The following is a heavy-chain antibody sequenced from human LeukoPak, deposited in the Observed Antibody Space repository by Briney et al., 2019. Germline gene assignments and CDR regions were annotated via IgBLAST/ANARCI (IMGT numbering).Heavy chain of an antibody. V-gene: IGHV3-30*18. CDR2: ISYDGSNK. CDR1: GFTFSSYG. CDR3: AKDLPLPY. Sequence: PGGSLRLSCAASGFTFSSYGMHWVRQAPGKGLEWVAVISYDGSNKYYADSVKGRFTISRDNSKNTLYLQMNSLRAEDTAVYYCAKDLPLPYWGQGTLVTVSS. J-gene: IGHJ4*02.